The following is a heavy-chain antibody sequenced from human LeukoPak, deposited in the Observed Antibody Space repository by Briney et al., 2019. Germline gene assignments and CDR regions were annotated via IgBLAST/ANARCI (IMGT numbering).Heavy chain of an antibody. D-gene: IGHD5-24*01. Sequence: GSLRLSCAASGFTFSSYTMTWVRQAPGKGLDWVSSINSDGDSTYFAHSVKGRFTISRDNSKNTVHLLLNRLRAEDTAVYYCAQGRDGYNPFDYWGQGTLVTVSS. V-gene: IGHV3-23*01. CDR1: GFTFSSYT. CDR3: AQGRDGYNPFDY. J-gene: IGHJ4*02. CDR2: INSDGDST.